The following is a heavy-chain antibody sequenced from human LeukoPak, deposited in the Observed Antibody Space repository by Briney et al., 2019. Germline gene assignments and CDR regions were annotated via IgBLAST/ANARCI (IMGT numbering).Heavy chain of an antibody. CDR1: GGTFSSYA. D-gene: IGHD6-19*01. Sequence: SVKVSCKPSGGTFSSYAIIWVRQAPGQGLEWMGRIIPILGIANYAQKFQGRVTITADKSTSTAYMELSSLRSEDTAVYYCARGNSSGWQYWYFDLWGRGTLVTVSS. J-gene: IGHJ2*01. CDR2: IIPILGIA. CDR3: ARGNSSGWQYWYFDL. V-gene: IGHV1-69*04.